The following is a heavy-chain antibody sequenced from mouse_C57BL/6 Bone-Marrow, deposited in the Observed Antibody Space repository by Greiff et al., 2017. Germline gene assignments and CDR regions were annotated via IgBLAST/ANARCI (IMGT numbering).Heavy chain of an antibody. CDR1: GYTFTDYY. Sequence: EVQLQESGPVLVKPGASVKMSCKASGYTFTDYYMNWVKQSHGKSLEWIGVINPYNGGTSYNQKFKGKATLTVDKSSSTAYMELNSLTSEDSAVYYCARRRLLRSVFDYWGQGTTLTVSS. CDR2: INPYNGGT. CDR3: ARRRLLRSVFDY. V-gene: IGHV1-19*01. J-gene: IGHJ2*01. D-gene: IGHD1-1*01.